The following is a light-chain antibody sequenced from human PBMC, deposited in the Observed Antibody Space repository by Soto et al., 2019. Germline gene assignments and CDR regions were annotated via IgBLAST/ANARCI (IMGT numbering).Light chain of an antibody. V-gene: IGKV3-15*01. CDR2: GAP. Sequence: TLSLFSGERATLSRRASQTVGSNLAWYQQKPGQAPRLLVYGAPTRATGIPVRFSGSGSGTEFTLTISSLQSEDFAVYYCQQYNNWPITFGQGTRLEI. CDR1: QTVGSN. J-gene: IGKJ5*01. CDR3: QQYNNWPIT.